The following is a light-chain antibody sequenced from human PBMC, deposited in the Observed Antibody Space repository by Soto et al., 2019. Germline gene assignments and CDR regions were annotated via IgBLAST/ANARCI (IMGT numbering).Light chain of an antibody. V-gene: IGKV3-15*01. Sequence: DIVVTQAPATLSVSTIYLSPVSFMASQSVSSNLAWYQQKPGQAPRLLIYGASIRATGTPARFSGSGSGTEFTLTISCLQSEDFAVYYCQQYGRSPIKFGQGTRLEIK. CDR2: GAS. CDR3: QQYGRSPIK. J-gene: IGKJ5*01. CDR1: QSVSSN.